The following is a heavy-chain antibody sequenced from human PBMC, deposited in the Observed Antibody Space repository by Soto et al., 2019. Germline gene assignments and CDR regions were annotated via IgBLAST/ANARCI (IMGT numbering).Heavy chain of an antibody. CDR2: VKSKSVGGTT. D-gene: IGHD2-2*01. Sequence: GSLRLSCAASGFSFKDAWINWVRQAPGKGLEWVGRVKSKSVGGTTDYVAPVKGRFTISRDVSRNTLYLQMNNVKTDDTAIYYCTTDYCISTTCHLNYWGQGTLVTVSS. CDR3: TTDYCISTTCHLNY. V-gene: IGHV3-15*07. CDR1: GFSFKDAW. J-gene: IGHJ4*02.